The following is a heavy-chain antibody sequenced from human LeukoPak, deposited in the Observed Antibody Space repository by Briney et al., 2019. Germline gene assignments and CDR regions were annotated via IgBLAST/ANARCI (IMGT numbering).Heavy chain of an antibody. CDR3: ARDLVGATIR. V-gene: IGHV3-21*01. CDR2: ISSSSSYI. Sequence: PGGSLRLSCAASGFTFSSHSMNWVRQAPGKGLEWVSSISSSSSYIYYADSVKGRFTISRDNAKNSLYLQMNSLRAEDTAVYYCARDLVGATIRWGQGTLVTVSS. J-gene: IGHJ4*02. D-gene: IGHD1-26*01. CDR1: GFTFSSHS.